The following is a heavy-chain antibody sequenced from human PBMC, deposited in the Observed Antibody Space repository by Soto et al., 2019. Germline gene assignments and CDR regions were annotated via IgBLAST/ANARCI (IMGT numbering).Heavy chain of an antibody. CDR3: SCLIGCYALDI. CDR1: GYSFTSYW. J-gene: IGHJ3*02. CDR2: IYPGDSDT. V-gene: IGHV5-51*01. Sequence: GESLKISCKGFGYSFTSYWIGWVRQMPGKGLEWMGIIYPGDSDTRYSPSFQGQVTISADKSISTAYLQWSSLKASDAAMYYCSCLIGCYALDISGQGTMVPVSS. D-gene: IGHD2-2*01.